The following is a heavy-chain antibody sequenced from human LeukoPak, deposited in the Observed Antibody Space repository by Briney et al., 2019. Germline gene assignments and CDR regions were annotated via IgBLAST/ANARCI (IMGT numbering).Heavy chain of an antibody. V-gene: IGHV3-53*01. Sequence: GGSLRLSCAASGLNVSTNNMNWVRQAPGKGLEWVSVIYRGGSTLNANSVKGRFTISRDSSRNTLFLQMNSLRAEDTAVYYCARGYSSANYWGQGTLVTVSS. CDR1: GLNVSTNN. CDR2: IYRGGST. D-gene: IGHD5-18*01. J-gene: IGHJ4*02. CDR3: ARGYSSANY.